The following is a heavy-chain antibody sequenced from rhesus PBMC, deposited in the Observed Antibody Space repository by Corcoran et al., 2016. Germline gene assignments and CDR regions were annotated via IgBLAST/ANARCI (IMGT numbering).Heavy chain of an antibody. CDR3: ARGPGYCTGSGCYADWYFDL. V-gene: IGHV1S2*01. Sequence: QVQLVQSGAEVKKPGSSVKVSCKASGYTFTDYYMHWVRQAPRQELEWMGWINPYNGNTKYAQKFQGTVTMTRDTSTSTAYMELSSLRSEDTAVYYCARGPGYCTGSGCYADWYFDLWGPGTPITISS. J-gene: IGHJ2*01. D-gene: IGHD2-21*01. CDR2: INPYNGNT. CDR1: GYTFTDYY.